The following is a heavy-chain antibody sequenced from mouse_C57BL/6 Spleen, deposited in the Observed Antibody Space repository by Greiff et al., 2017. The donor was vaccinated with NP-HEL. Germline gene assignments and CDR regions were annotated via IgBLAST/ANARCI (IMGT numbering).Heavy chain of an antibody. D-gene: IGHD1-1*01. CDR2: IYPGSGNT. Sequence: VKLQQSGPELVKPGASVKISCKASGYSFTSYYIHWVKQRPGQGLEWIGWIYPGSGNTKYNEKFKGKATLTADTSSSTAYMQLSSLTSEDSAVYYCARSATTVGYFDYWGQGTTLTVSS. CDR3: ARSATTVGYFDY. CDR1: GYSFTSYY. V-gene: IGHV1-66*01. J-gene: IGHJ2*01.